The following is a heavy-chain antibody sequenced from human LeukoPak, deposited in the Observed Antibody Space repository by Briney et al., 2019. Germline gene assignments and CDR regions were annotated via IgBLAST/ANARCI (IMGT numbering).Heavy chain of an antibody. J-gene: IGHJ2*01. D-gene: IGHD3-22*01. CDR2: IYYSGST. CDR1: GGSISSYY. Sequence: SETLSLTCTVSGGSISSYYWSWIRQPPGKGLEWIGYIYYSGSTNYNPSLKSRVTISVDTSKNQFSLNLSSVTAADTAVYYCARETRSYYDSSGFRLWGRGTLVTVSS. V-gene: IGHV4-59*01. CDR3: ARETRSYYDSSGFRL.